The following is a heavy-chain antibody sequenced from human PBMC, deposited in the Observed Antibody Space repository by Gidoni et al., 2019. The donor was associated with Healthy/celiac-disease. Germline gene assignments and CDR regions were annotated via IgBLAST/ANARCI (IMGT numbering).Heavy chain of an antibody. CDR2: ISSSSSYT. V-gene: IGHV3-11*06. CDR1: GFTFRDYY. J-gene: IGHJ5*02. CDR3: ARAGIVGAPNWFDP. D-gene: IGHD1-26*01. Sequence: QVQLVESGGGLVKPGGCLRLAGAACGFTFRDYYMSWIRQAPGEGLEWISYISSSSSYTNYADSVKGRFTISRDNAKNSLYLQMNSLRAEDTAVYYCARAGIVGAPNWFDPWGQGTLVTVSS.